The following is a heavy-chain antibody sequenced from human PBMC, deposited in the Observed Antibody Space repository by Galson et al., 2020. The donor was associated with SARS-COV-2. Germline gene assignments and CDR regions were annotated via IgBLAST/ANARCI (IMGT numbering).Heavy chain of an antibody. CDR1: GYSFTSYW. D-gene: IGHD3-16*01. Sequence: HGESLKISCKGSGYSFTSYWIGWVRQMPGKGLEWMGIIYPGDSDTRYSPSFQGQGTISADKSISTAYLQWSSLKASDTAMYYCARAPMITFGGVSAHDYPGWFDPWGQGTLVTVSS. CDR3: ARAPMITFGGVSAHDYPGWFDP. CDR2: IYPGDSDT. J-gene: IGHJ5*02. V-gene: IGHV5-51*01.